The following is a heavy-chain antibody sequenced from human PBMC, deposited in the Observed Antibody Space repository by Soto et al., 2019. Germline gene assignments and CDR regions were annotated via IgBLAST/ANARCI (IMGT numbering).Heavy chain of an antibody. CDR1: WDSLSNNRAT. V-gene: IGHV6-1*01. D-gene: IGHD1-1*01. Sequence: SQTPSLPCSMSWDSLSNNRATWNWTRQSPSGGLEWLGRTYYSSWWISDYAMSGKSRISINTDTSKNLISLHMITVTPGDTSVYYCATDPPDFNCGFDFWGQGTPVTVSS. J-gene: IGHJ4*02. CDR3: ATDPPDFNCGFDF. CDR2: TYYSSWWIS.